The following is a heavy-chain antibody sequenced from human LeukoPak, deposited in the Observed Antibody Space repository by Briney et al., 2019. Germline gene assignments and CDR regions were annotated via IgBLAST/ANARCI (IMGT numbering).Heavy chain of an antibody. CDR1: GFTFSSYS. CDR2: ISSSSSTI. J-gene: IGHJ6*02. CDR3: ARDQYGLLVLPDSITMVRGVIGYYGMDV. V-gene: IGHV3-48*01. Sequence: PXGSLRLSCAASGFTFSSYSMNWVRQAPGKGLEWVSYISSSSSTIYYADSVKGRFTIPRDNAKNSLYLQMNSLRAEDTAVYYCARDQYGLLVLPDSITMVRGVIGYYGMDVWGQGTTVTVSS. D-gene: IGHD3-10*01.